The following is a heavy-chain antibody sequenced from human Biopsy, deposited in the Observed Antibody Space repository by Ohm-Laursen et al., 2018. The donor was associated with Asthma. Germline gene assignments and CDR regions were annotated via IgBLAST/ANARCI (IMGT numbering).Heavy chain of an antibody. D-gene: IGHD3-22*01. CDR3: ARAQDYYDSRGYYRSFDY. CDR1: YGSITSGGYY. J-gene: IGHJ4*02. Sequence: SDTLSLTWTVSYGSITSGGYYWTWIRQHPGKGLEWIGFIYYSGNTYYNPSLKSRVSISIDTSKNQFSLKLSSVTAADTAVYYCARAQDYYDSRGYYRSFDYWGQGTLVTVSS. V-gene: IGHV4-31*02. CDR2: IYYSGNT.